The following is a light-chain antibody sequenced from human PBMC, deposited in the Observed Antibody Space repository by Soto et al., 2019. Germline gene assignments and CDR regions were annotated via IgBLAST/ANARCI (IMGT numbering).Light chain of an antibody. CDR1: QSVSNNY. V-gene: IGKV3-20*01. J-gene: IGKJ1*01. CDR3: QQYGSSGT. Sequence: EIGMTQSPATLSVXAGERATLSCRASQSVSNNYLAWYQQKPGQAPRLLIYGASNRATGIPDRFSGSGSGTDFTLTISRLEPEDFAVYYCQQYGSSGTFGQGTKVDIK. CDR2: GAS.